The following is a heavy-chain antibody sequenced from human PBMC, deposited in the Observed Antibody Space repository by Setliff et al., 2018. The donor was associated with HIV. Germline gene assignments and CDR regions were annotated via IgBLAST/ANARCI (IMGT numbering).Heavy chain of an antibody. Sequence: ASVKVSCKASGYTFSIYDINWVRQATGQGLQWMAWISPNSGYTLFAQKFRGRVTMTADTSTSTAYMEMRSLRSDDTAVYFCARVPYRSAWFSGGHDAFDIWGQGTMVTVSS. D-gene: IGHD6-19*01. J-gene: IGHJ3*02. CDR1: GYTFSIYD. CDR2: ISPNSGYT. CDR3: ARVPYRSAWFSGGHDAFDI. V-gene: IGHV1-18*01.